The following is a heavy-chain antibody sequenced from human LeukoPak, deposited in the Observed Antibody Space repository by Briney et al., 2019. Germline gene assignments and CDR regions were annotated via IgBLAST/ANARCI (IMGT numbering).Heavy chain of an antibody. CDR1: GYTFTSYG. CDR2: ISAYNGNT. Sequence: ASVKVSCKASGYTFTSYGISWVRQAPGQGLEWMGWISAYNGNTNYVQKLQGRVTMTTDTSTSTAYMELRSLRSDDTAVYYCARSKRPAYYYGSGSYYSDYWGQGTLVTVSS. V-gene: IGHV1-18*01. CDR3: ARSKRPAYYYGSGSYYSDY. D-gene: IGHD3-10*01. J-gene: IGHJ4*02.